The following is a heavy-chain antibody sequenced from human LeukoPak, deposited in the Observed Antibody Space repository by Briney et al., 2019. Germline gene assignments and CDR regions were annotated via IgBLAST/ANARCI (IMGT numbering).Heavy chain of an antibody. J-gene: IGHJ4*02. V-gene: IGHV4-61*01. CDR3: ARTEKGYCSGGSCYS. Sequence: KPSEPLSLPCTVSGGSVRSGSYYWSWIRQPPGKGVEWFGYIYYGGSTNYNPSLKSRVTISVDTSKNPFSLKLSSVTAADTAVYYCARTEKGYCSGGSCYSWGQGTLVTVSS. D-gene: IGHD2-15*01. CDR2: IYYGGST. CDR1: GGSVRSGSYY.